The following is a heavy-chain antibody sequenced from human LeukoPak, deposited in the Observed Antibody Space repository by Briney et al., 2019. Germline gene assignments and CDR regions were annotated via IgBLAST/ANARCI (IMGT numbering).Heavy chain of an antibody. CDR3: ASGYYDSSGYFSPPDY. V-gene: IGHV4-59*01. CDR1: GSSISSYY. Sequence: KPSETLSLTCAVSGSSISSYYWSWIRQPPGKGLEWIGYIYYSGSTNYNPSLESRVTISVDTSKNPFSLKLSSVTAADTAVYYCASGYYDSSGYFSPPDYWGQGTLVTVSS. J-gene: IGHJ4*02. CDR2: IYYSGST. D-gene: IGHD3-22*01.